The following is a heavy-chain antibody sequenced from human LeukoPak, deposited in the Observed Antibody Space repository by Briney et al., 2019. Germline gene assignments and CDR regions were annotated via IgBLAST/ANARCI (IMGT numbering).Heavy chain of an antibody. Sequence: PSETLSLTCTVSGGSISSHYWSWIRQPPGKGLEWIGYIYYSGSTNYNPPLKSRVTISVDTSKNQFSLRLSSVTAADTAVYYCARESNWFDPWGQGTLVTVSS. V-gene: IGHV4-59*11. CDR2: IYYSGST. CDR1: GGSISSHY. J-gene: IGHJ5*02. CDR3: ARESNWFDP.